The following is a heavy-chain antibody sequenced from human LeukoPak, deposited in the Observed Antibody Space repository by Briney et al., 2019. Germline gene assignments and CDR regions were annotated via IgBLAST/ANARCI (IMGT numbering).Heavy chain of an antibody. D-gene: IGHD4-17*01. CDR1: GGSLSSSSYY. V-gene: IGHV4-39*07. CDR2: IYYSGST. Sequence: SETLSLTCTVSGGSLSSSSYYWGWFRQPPGTGLGWVGSIYYSGSTNYNPSLKSRVTISVDTSKNQFSLKLSSVTAADTAVYYCARPDYGGNPSHFDYWGQGTLVTVSS. J-gene: IGHJ4*02. CDR3: ARPDYGGNPSHFDY.